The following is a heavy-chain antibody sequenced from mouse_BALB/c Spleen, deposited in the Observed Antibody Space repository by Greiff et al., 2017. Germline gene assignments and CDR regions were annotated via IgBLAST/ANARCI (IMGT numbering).Heavy chain of an antibody. D-gene: IGHD2-1*01. V-gene: IGHV1-7*01. J-gene: IGHJ4*01. CDR3: ARRGGNLGHYAMDY. CDR1: GYTFTSYW. CDR2: INPSTGYT. Sequence: QVQLQQSGAELAKPGASVKMSCKASGYTFTSYWMHWVKQRPGQGLEWIGYINPSTGYTEYNQKFKDKATLTADNTSSTAYMQLSSLTSEDSAVYYCARRGGNLGHYAMDYWGQGTSVTVSS.